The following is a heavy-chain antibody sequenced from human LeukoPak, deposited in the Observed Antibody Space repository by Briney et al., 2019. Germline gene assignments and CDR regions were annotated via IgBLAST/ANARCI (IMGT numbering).Heavy chain of an antibody. CDR1: GYTFTGYY. J-gene: IGHJ5*02. CDR3: ARRGYSYGLGPFDP. V-gene: IGHV1-69*13. Sequence: ASVKVSCKASGYTFTGYYMHWVRQAPGQGLEWMGGIIPIFGTANYAQKFQGRVTITADESTSTAYMELSGLRSEDTAVYYCARRGYSYGLGPFDPWGQGTLVTVSS. CDR2: IIPIFGTA. D-gene: IGHD5-18*01.